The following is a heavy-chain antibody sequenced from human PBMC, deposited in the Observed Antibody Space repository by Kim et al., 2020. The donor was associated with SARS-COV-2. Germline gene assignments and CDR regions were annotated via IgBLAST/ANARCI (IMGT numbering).Heavy chain of an antibody. CDR1: GFTFSSYS. Sequence: GGSLRLSCAASGFTFSSYSMNWVRQAPGKGLEWVSSISSSSSYIYYADSVKGRFTISRDNAKNSLYLQMNSLRAEDTAVYYCARDHGVYYDFWSGYSIDYWGQGTLVTVSS. D-gene: IGHD3-3*01. CDR3: ARDHGVYYDFWSGYSIDY. CDR2: ISSSSSYI. J-gene: IGHJ4*02. V-gene: IGHV3-21*01.